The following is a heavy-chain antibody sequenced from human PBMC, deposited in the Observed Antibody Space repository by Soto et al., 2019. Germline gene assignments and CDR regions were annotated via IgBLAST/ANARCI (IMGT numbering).Heavy chain of an antibody. Sequence: SQTLSVPSTVGGGSISSYSWSWIRQPAGKGLARIGRIYSSGSTNYNAPLKSRVAMSVDTSKNKLSLNLSSGTAADTAVYDCARAEHYYGSGSYYNTHYYYGMGVWGQGTRVTVSS. CDR1: GGSISSYS. D-gene: IGHD3-10*01. V-gene: IGHV4-4*07. J-gene: IGHJ6*02. CDR3: ARAEHYYGSGSYYNTHYYYGMGV. CDR2: IYSSGST.